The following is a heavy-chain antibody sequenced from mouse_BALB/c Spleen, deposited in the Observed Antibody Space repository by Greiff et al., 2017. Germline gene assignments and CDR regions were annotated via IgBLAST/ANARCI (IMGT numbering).Heavy chain of an antibody. V-gene: IGHV5-6-3*01. D-gene: IGHD1-2*01. Sequence: EVQGVESGGGLVQPGGSLKLSCAASGFTFSSYGMSWVRQTPDKRLELVATINSNGGSTYYPDSVKGRFTISRDNAKNTLYLQMSSLKSEDTAMYYCAREMDYGDFDYWGQGTTLTVSS. CDR3: AREMDYGDFDY. J-gene: IGHJ2*01. CDR2: INSNGGST. CDR1: GFTFSSYG.